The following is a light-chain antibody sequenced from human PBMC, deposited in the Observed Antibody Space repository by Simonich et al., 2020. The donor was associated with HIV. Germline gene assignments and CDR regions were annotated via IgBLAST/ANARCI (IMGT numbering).Light chain of an antibody. CDR1: NIGTES. J-gene: IGLJ3*02. Sequence: SYVLTQPPSVSVAPGKTARITCGGNNIGTESVHWYQQKPGQAPVLVVYDGGDRPSGIPERFSGSNSGNTATLIISKLEAGDEADYYCHVWDSSGDHSVFGGGTKLTVL. CDR2: DGG. CDR3: HVWDSSGDHSV. V-gene: IGLV3-21*03.